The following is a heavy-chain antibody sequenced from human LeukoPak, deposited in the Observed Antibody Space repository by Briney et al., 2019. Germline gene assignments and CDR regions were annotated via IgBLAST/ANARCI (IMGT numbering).Heavy chain of an antibody. CDR3: ARHRGSVYGSGSYYALDY. D-gene: IGHD3-10*01. V-gene: IGHV5-51*01. CDR1: GYSFTTYW. Sequence: GDSLKISCKASGYSFTTYWIGWVRQMPGKGLEWMGIIYPHDSDTRYSPPFQGQVTISVDKSTTTAYMQWSSLKASDTAMYYCARHRGSVYGSGSYYALDYWGQGTLVTVSS. CDR2: IYPHDSDT. J-gene: IGHJ4*02.